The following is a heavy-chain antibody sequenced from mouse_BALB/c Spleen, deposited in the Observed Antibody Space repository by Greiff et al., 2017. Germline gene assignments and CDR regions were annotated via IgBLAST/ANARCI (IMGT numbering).Heavy chain of an antibody. Sequence: EVKLMESGGGLVQPGGSLRLSCATSGFTFTDYYMSWVRQPPGKALEWLGFIRNKANGYTTEYSASVKGRFTISRDNSQSILYLQMNTLRAEDSATYYCARDDCYGSIYAMDYWGQGTSVTVSS. CDR2: IRNKANGYTT. J-gene: IGHJ4*01. CDR3: ARDDCYGSIYAMDY. V-gene: IGHV7-3*02. D-gene: IGHD1-1*01. CDR1: GFTFTDYY.